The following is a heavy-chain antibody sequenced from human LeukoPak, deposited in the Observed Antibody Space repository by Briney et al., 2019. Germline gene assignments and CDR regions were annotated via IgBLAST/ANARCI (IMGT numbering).Heavy chain of an antibody. D-gene: IGHD3-10*01. CDR1: GFTFSSYA. V-gene: IGHV3-30*04. J-gene: IGHJ4*02. Sequence: QAGGSLRLSCAASGFTFSSYAMQWVRQAPGKGREWGAVISYDGSNKYYADSVKAPFTISRDNSKNTLYLQMNSLRAEDTAVYYCARSTMVRGVIFDYWGQGTPVTVSS. CDR2: ISYDGSNK. CDR3: ARSTMVRGVIFDY.